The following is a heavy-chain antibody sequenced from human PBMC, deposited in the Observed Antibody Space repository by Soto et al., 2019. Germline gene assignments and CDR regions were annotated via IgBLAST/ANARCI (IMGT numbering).Heavy chain of an antibody. Sequence: PGGSLRLSCAASGLTFSSYAMHWVRQAPGKGLEWVAVISYDGSNKYYADSVKGRFTISRDNSKNTLYLQMNSLRAEDTAVYYCASLTSLITMIVVVDFDYWGQGTLVTVSS. CDR3: ASLTSLITMIVVVDFDY. CDR1: GLTFSSYA. D-gene: IGHD3-22*01. J-gene: IGHJ4*02. CDR2: ISYDGSNK. V-gene: IGHV3-30-3*01.